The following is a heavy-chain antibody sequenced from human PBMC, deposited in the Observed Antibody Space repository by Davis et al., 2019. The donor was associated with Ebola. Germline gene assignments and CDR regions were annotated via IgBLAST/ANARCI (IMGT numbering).Heavy chain of an antibody. J-gene: IGHJ3*02. CDR1: GYTFTSYA. CDR3: AIPVEPYYHDAFDI. Sequence: ASVKVSCKASGYTFTSYAMHWVRQAPGQRLEWMGWINAGNGNTKYSQKFQGRVTITRDTSASTAYVELSSLRSEDTAVYYCAIPVEPYYHDAFDIWGQGTMVTVSS. V-gene: IGHV1-3*01. CDR2: INAGNGNT. D-gene: IGHD1-26*01.